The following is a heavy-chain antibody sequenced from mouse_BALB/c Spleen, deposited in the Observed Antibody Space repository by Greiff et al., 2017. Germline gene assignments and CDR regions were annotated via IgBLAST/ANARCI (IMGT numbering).Heavy chain of an antibody. D-gene: IGHD1-1*01. CDR1: GYAFTNYL. CDR2: INPGSGGT. V-gene: IGHV1-54*01. CDR3: ARDYYGSSHWYFDG. Sequence: VQLQQSGAELVRPGTSVKVSCKASGYAFTNYLIEWVKQRPGQGLEWIGVINPGSGGTNYNEKFKGKATLTADKSSSTAYMQLSSLTSDDSAVYFCARDYYGSSHWYFDGWGAGTTVTVSS. J-gene: IGHJ1*01.